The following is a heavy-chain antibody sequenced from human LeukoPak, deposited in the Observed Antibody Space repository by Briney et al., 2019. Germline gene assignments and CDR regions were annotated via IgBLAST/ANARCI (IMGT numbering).Heavy chain of an antibody. CDR3: ARAGIGHYYDSLPLD. V-gene: IGHV3-21*01. J-gene: IGHJ4*02. CDR1: GFTFSSYS. Sequence: PGGSLSLSCAASGFTFSSYSMNWVRPAPGKGLEWVSSISSSSSYIYYADSVKGRFTISRDNAKNSLYLQMNSLRAEDTAVYYCARAGIGHYYDSLPLDWGQGTLVTVSS. CDR2: ISSSSSYI. D-gene: IGHD3-22*01.